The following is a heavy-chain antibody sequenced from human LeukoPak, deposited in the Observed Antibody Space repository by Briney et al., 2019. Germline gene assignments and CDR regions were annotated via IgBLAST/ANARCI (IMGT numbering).Heavy chain of an antibody. J-gene: IGHJ3*02. V-gene: IGHV3-30-3*01. CDR3: ARDGFRANPLDAFDI. CDR2: ISYDGSNK. D-gene: IGHD2-21*01. CDR1: GFTFSSYA. Sequence: GGSLRLSCAASGFTFSSYAMHWVRQAPGKGLEWVAVISYDGSNKYYADSEKGRFTISRDNSKNTLYLQMNSLRAEDTAVYYCARDGFRANPLDAFDIWGQGTMVTVSS.